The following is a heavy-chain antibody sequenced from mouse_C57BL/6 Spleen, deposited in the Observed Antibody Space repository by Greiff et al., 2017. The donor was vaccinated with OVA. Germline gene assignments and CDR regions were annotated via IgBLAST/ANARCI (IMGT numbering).Heavy chain of an antibody. CDR1: GYTFTSYW. V-gene: IGHV1-64*01. CDR2: IHPNSGST. CDR3: ARRDYYGSTHWYFDV. D-gene: IGHD1-1*01. Sequence: VQLQQPGAELVKPGASVKLSCKASGYTFTSYWMHWVKQRPGQGLEWIGMIHPNSGSTNYNEKFKSKATLTVDKSSSTAYMQLSSLTSEDSAVYYGARRDYYGSTHWYFDVWGTGTTVTVSS. J-gene: IGHJ1*03.